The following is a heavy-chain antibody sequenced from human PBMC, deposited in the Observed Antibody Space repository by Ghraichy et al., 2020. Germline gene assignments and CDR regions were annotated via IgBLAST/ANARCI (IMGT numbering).Heavy chain of an antibody. J-gene: IGHJ4*02. Sequence: SETLSLTCAVSGDSIGNSSYYWGWIRQAPGKGLEWIGTINNVAKTYYMPSLRSRVTLYVDTSKNQFSLKLFSVTAADTALYYCTIELAGASDYWGLGTLVTVSS. D-gene: IGHD1-26*01. CDR2: INNVAKT. CDR1: GDSIGNSSYY. V-gene: IGHV4-39*02. CDR3: TIELAGASDY.